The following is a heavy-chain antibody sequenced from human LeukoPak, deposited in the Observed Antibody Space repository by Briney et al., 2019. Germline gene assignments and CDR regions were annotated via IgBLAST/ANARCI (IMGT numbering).Heavy chain of an antibody. CDR1: GFTFGSYV. J-gene: IGHJ4*02. V-gene: IGHV3-30*04. CDR2: ISYDGSNE. D-gene: IGHD6-13*01. CDR3: ARGVIAAGGNDFDY. Sequence: GGSLRLSCAASGFTFGSYVMHWVRQAPGKGLEWVAIISYDGSNEYYADSVKGRFTISRDNSKNTLYLQMNSLRAADTAVYYCARGVIAAGGNDFDYWGQGTLVTVSS.